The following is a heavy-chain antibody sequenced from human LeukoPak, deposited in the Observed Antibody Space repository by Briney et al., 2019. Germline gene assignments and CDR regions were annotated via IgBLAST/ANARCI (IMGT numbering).Heavy chain of an antibody. CDR3: ARLKYYDSTGYPPGYYMDV. CDR2: IYITGST. CDR1: GGSIINYY. D-gene: IGHD3-22*01. J-gene: IGHJ6*03. V-gene: IGHV4-4*07. Sequence: SETLSLTCTVSGGSIINYYWSCIRQSAGGGREWVWRIYITGSTNYNPPLQSRLSMSGDTSKNQFSLRLTSVSAADTAVYYCARLKYYDSTGYPPGYYMDVWGKGITVTVSS.